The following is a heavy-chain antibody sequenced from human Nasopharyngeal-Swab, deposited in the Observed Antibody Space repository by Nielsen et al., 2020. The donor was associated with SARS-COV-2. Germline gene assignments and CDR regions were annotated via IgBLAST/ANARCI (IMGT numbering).Heavy chain of an antibody. J-gene: IGHJ4*02. CDR2: IRSKAYGGTT. V-gene: IGHV3-49*03. CDR1: GFTFGDYA. Sequence: GESLKISCTDSGFTFGDYAMSWFRQAPGKGLEWVGFIRSKAYGGTTEYAASVKGRFTISRDDSKSIAYLQMNSLKTEDTAVYYCTRETPYSSGWYSFDYWGQGTLVTVSS. D-gene: IGHD6-19*01. CDR3: TRETPYSSGWYSFDY.